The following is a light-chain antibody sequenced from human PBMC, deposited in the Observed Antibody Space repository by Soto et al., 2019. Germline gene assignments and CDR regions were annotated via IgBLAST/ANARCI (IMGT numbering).Light chain of an antibody. V-gene: IGLV2-14*01. CDR1: SSDLGGYNY. J-gene: IGLJ2*01. Sequence: QSALTQPASVSGSPGQSITISCTGTSSDLGGYNYVSWYQQHPGKAPKLMIYEVSNRPSGVSNRFSGSKSGNTASLTISGLQAEDEADYYCSSYTSSTPYVVFGGGTKLTVL. CDR2: EVS. CDR3: SSYTSSTPYVV.